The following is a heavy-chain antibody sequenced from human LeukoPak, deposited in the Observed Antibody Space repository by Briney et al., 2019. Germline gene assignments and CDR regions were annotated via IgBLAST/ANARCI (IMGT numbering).Heavy chain of an antibody. Sequence: GGSLRLSCAASGFTFSSHAMHWVRQAPGKGLEGVAAVSYDGSNEYYADSVKGRFTISRDNSKNTMYLQMNSLRVEDTAVYYCARGDFDYWGQGTLVTVSS. J-gene: IGHJ4*02. D-gene: IGHD5-24*01. CDR3: ARGDFDY. V-gene: IGHV3-30-3*01. CDR2: VSYDGSNE. CDR1: GFTFSSHA.